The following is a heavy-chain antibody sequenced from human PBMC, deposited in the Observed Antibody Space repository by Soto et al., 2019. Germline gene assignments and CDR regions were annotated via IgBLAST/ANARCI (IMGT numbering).Heavy chain of an antibody. CDR2: INPSGGST. CDR1: GYTFTSYY. J-gene: IGHJ5*02. Sequence: GASVKVSCKASGYTFTSYYMHWVRQAPGQGLEWMGIINPSGGSTSYAQKFQGRVTMTRDTSTSTVYMELSSLRSEDTAVYYCARVKTIFGYHSNWFDPWGQGTLVTVSS. D-gene: IGHD3-3*01. CDR3: ARVKTIFGYHSNWFDP. V-gene: IGHV1-46*01.